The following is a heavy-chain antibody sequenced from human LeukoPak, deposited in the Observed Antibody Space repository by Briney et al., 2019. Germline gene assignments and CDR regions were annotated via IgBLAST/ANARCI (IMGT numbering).Heavy chain of an antibody. CDR1: GFDFRSYA. D-gene: IGHD5-12*01. CDR3: AKSAGVATIYFDS. CDR2: IGSDGDR. Sequence: SGGSLRLSCTASGFDFRSYAMAWVRQAPGKGLEGVAAIGSDGDRVHEDSVKGRFTISRDNSKSTLYLQVDNLRAEDTAVYFCAKSAGVATIYFDSWGQGALVTVSS. J-gene: IGHJ4*02. V-gene: IGHV3-23*01.